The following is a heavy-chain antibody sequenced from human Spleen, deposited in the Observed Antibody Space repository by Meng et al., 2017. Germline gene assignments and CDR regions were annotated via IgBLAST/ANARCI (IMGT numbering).Heavy chain of an antibody. CDR2: TYVGGST. CDR3: ARGSAGDYYFDS. D-gene: IGHD4-17*01. V-gene: IGHV4-4*07. J-gene: IGHJ4*02. Sequence: QGQLQGRGPGLLNPSDTLSLPCSVCGNSIRNYYWNWLRQPAGKILEWIWRTYVGGSTDYNPSLRSRVTVSVDTSKKQITLRLASETAADTAVYFCARGSAGDYYFDSWGQGTLVTVSS. CDR1: GNSIRNYY.